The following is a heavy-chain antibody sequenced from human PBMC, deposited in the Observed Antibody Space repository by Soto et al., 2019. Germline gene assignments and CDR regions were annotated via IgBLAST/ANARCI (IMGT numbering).Heavy chain of an antibody. D-gene: IGHD6-6*01. J-gene: IGHJ6*03. CDR2: IYHSGST. CDR3: ARDNADKRPSSIAARTHYYYYMDV. V-gene: IGHV4-4*02. Sequence: QVQLQESGPGLVKPSGTLSLTCAVSSGSISSSNWWSWVRQPPGKGLEWIGEIYHSGSTNYNPSLKSRVIISVDKSKNQFSLKLSSVTAADTAVYYCARDNADKRPSSIAARTHYYYYMDVWGKGTTVTVSS. CDR1: SGSISSSNW.